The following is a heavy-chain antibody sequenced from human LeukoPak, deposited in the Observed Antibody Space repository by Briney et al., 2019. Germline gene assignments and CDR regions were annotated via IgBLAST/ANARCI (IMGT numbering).Heavy chain of an antibody. D-gene: IGHD1-26*01. CDR2: ISSSGSTI. V-gene: IGHV3-48*03. CDR1: GFTFSSYE. CDR3: ARDGSNWRDSPTDS. Sequence: PGGSLRLSCAASGFTFSSYEMNWVRQAPGKGLEWVSYISSSGSTIYYADSVKGRFTISRDNAKNSLYLQMNSLRAEDTAVYYCARDGSNWRDSPTDSWGQGTLVIVSS. J-gene: IGHJ4*02.